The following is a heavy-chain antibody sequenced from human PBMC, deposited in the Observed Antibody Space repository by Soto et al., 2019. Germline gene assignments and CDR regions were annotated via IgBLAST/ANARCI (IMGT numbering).Heavy chain of an antibody. CDR1: GFTFSSYA. D-gene: IGHD1-26*01. V-gene: IGHV3-23*01. CDR2: ITGSGAIT. Sequence: EAQLLESGGGLLQPGGSLRLSCAASGFTFSSYAMSWVRLAPGKGLEWVSGITGSGAITYYTDSVKGRFTISRDNSKNTLYLQMHSLRAEDTAVYYCARDVWETTSMYYGLYVWGLGTTVTVSS. J-gene: IGHJ6*02. CDR3: ARDVWETTSMYYGLYV.